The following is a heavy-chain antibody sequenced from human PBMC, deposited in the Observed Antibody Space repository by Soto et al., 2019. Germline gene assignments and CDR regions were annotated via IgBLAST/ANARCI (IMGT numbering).Heavy chain of an antibody. CDR1: GGSITSYY. Sequence: SETLSLTCTVSGGSITSYYWSWIRQPPGKGLEWIGYIYYSGSTNYNPSLKSRVTISVDTSKNQFSLKLSSVTAADTAVYYCARAASYYDILTGYYDNWFDPWGQGTLVTVSS. CDR2: IYYSGST. D-gene: IGHD3-9*01. V-gene: IGHV4-59*01. J-gene: IGHJ5*02. CDR3: ARAASYYDILTGYYDNWFDP.